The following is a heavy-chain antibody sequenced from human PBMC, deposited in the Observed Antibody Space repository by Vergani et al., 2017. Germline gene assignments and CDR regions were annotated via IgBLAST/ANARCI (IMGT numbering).Heavy chain of an antibody. CDR2: ISYDGSNK. J-gene: IGHJ6*02. V-gene: IGHV3-30-3*01. CDR1: GFTSSSYA. D-gene: IGHD6-19*01. CDR3: ASLPAVAGFESYYYYGMDV. Sequence: VQLVESGGGLVKPGGSLRLSCAASGFTSSSYAMHWVRQAPGKGLEWGAVISYDGSNKYYADSVKGRFTISRDNSKNTLYLQMNSLRAEDTAVYYCASLPAVAGFESYYYYGMDVWGQGTTVTVSS.